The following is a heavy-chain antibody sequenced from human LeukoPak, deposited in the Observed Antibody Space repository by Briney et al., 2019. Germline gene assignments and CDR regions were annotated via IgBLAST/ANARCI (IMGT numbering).Heavy chain of an antibody. V-gene: IGHV3-23*01. D-gene: IGHD6-13*01. J-gene: IGHJ4*02. CDR3: AKDQVRQQLVRAFDY. CDR2: TSGSGGSI. Sequence: AGSLRLSCAASRFTFSSYAMSWVRQAPGKGLEWVSATSGSGGSIYYADSVKGRFTISRDNSKNTLYLQMNSLRAEDTAVYYCAKDQVRQQLVRAFDYWGQGTLVTVSS. CDR1: RFTFSSYA.